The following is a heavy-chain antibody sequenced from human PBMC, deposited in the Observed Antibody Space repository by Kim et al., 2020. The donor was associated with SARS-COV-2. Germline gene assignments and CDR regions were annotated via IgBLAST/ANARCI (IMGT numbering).Heavy chain of an antibody. CDR3: AKVVSEYSFYYYMDV. CDR2: ITGTGGAT. D-gene: IGHD2-15*01. CDR1: GFSFNSYG. Sequence: GGSLRLSCEASGFSFNSYGMSWVRQAPGKGLEWVSSITGTGGATYYADSVRGRFTISRDNSKNTLYLQMNRLRAEDTAAYYCAKVVSEYSFYYYMDVWGKGTTVTVSS. J-gene: IGHJ6*03. V-gene: IGHV3-23*01.